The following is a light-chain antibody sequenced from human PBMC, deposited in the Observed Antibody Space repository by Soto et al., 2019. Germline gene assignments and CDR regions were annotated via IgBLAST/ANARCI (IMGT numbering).Light chain of an antibody. CDR3: QQSNSSPPT. J-gene: IGKJ4*01. CDR2: AAS. V-gene: IGKV1-39*01. Sequence: DIKMTQSPSSLSASVGDRVTITCRASQSITNYLNWYQHKPGKAPKLLIYAASTLQAGVPSRFRGSGSGTDFTLTISRLQPEDFATYFCQQSNSSPPTFGGGTKVDIK. CDR1: QSITNY.